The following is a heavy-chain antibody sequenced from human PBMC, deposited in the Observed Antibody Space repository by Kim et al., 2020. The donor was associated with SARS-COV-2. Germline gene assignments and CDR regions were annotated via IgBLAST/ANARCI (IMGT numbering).Heavy chain of an antibody. CDR2: TYYRSKWSN. J-gene: IGHJ6*02. CDR1: GDSVSSNSAA. V-gene: IGHV6-1*01. Sequence: SQTLSLTCAISGDSVSSNSAAWNWIRQSPSRGLEWLGRTYYRSKWSNDYAVSVESRISINPDTSKNQFSLQLNSVTPEDSAIYYCTRATITGSTSDYYYYGMDVWGQGTTVTVSS. D-gene: IGHD3-10*01. CDR3: TRATITGSTSDYYYYGMDV.